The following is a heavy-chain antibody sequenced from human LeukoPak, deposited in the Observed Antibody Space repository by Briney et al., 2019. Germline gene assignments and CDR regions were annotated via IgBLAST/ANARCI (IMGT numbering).Heavy chain of an antibody. CDR1: GGTFSSYA. D-gene: IGHD3-16*01. J-gene: IGHJ4*02. CDR3: AADLSNPRMGASYLDS. V-gene: IGHV1-69*13. Sequence: EASVKVSCKASGGTFSSYAISWVRQAPGQGLEWMGGIIPIFGTANYAQKFQGRVTITADESTSTAYMELRSLTSEDTAVYYCAADLSNPRMGASYLDSWGQGTLVTVSS. CDR2: IIPIFGTA.